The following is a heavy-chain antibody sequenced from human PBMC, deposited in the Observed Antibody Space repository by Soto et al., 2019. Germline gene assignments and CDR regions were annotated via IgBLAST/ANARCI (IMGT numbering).Heavy chain of an antibody. CDR3: ARDRTFCSSTSCYHHYYYYGMDV. D-gene: IGHD2-2*01. V-gene: IGHV3-30*04. CDR1: RLSISIYT. CDR2: ISSDGRSN. Sequence: GGSLRLSCEASRLSISIYTMHWVRQAPGKGLEWVAVISSDGRSNYCADSVEGRFTISRDNSKNTLYLHMDSLRPEDTAVYYCARDRTFCSSTSCYHHYYYYGMDVWGQGTTVTVSS. J-gene: IGHJ6*02.